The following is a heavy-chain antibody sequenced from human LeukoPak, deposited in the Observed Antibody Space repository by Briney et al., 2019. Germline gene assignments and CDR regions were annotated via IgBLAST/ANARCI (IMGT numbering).Heavy chain of an antibody. CDR2: IYYSGST. CDR1: GGSISTYY. D-gene: IGHD6-19*01. V-gene: IGHV4-59*08. CDR3: ARVAVAGVTIYYFDY. Sequence: PSETLSLTCTVSGGSISTYYWSWIRQPPGKGLEWIGYIYYSGSTNYNPSLKSRVSISVDTSKNQFSLNLSSVTAADTAVYYCARVAVAGVTIYYFDYWGQGTLVTVSS. J-gene: IGHJ4*02.